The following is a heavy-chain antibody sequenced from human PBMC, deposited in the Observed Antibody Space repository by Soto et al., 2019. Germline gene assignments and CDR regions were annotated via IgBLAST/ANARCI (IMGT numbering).Heavy chain of an antibody. CDR2: IIPILGTA. CDR3: ARDGGRHSGGIDY. Sequence: QVQLVRSGAEVKKPGSSVKVSCKASGGTFSSYSINWVRQAPGQGLEWMGEIIPILGTANYAQKFQGRVTITADESTSTAYMELSSLRSEDTAVYYCARDGGRHSGGIDYWGQGTLVTVSS. V-gene: IGHV1-69*01. D-gene: IGHD1-26*01. CDR1: GGTFSSYS. J-gene: IGHJ4*02.